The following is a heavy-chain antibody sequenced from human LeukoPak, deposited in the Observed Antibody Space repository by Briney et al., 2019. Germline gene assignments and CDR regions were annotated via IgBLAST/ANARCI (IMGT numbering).Heavy chain of an antibody. CDR3: ARPAGHYYYGMDV. Sequence: GGSLRLSCAASGFTFSSYEMNWVRQAPGKGLEWVSYISSSGSTIYYADSVKGRFTIHRDSAKNSLSLQMNSLSAEDTAVYYCARPAGHYYYGMDVWGQGTTVTVSS. J-gene: IGHJ6*02. V-gene: IGHV3-48*03. CDR2: ISSSGSTI. CDR1: GFTFSSYE.